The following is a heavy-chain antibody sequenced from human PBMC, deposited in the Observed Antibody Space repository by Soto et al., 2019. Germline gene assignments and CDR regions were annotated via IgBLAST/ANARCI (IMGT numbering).Heavy chain of an antibody. D-gene: IGHD4-17*01. CDR2: IWYDGSNK. V-gene: IGHV3-33*01. CDR1: GFTFSSYG. Sequence: GGSLRLSCAASGFTFSSYGMHWVRQAPGKGLEWVAVIWYDGSNKYYADSVKGRFTISRDNSKNTLYLQMNSLRAEDTAVYYCAREVGPGATVTTGYYYGMDVWGQGTTVTRLL. J-gene: IGHJ6*02. CDR3: AREVGPGATVTTGYYYGMDV.